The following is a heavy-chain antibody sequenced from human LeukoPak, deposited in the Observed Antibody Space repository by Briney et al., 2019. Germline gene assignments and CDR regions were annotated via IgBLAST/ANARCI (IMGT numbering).Heavy chain of an antibody. J-gene: IGHJ3*01. D-gene: IGHD3-22*01. CDR2: INHSGST. V-gene: IGHV4-34*01. CDR1: GGSFRDYY. CDR3: AKAPYLSSGS. Sequence: PSETLSLTCAVYGGSFRDYYWSWLRQPPGKGLEWIGEINHSGSTNYNPSLKSRVTISLDTSKNQFSLKLTSVTAADTAVYYCAKAPYLSSGSWGQGNLVAVSS.